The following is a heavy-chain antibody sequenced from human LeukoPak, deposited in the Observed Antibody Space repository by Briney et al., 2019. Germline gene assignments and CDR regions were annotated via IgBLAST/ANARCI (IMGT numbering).Heavy chain of an antibody. D-gene: IGHD6-13*01. CDR1: GGSISSYY. J-gene: IGHJ4*02. CDR3: ARVTGYMTEDYFDY. CDR2: IYYSGST. V-gene: IGHV4-59*01. Sequence: SETLSLTCSVSGGSISSYYWSWIRQPPGKGLEWIGYIYYSGSTNYNPSLKSRVTISVDTSKNQFSLRLSSVTAADTAVYYCARVTGYMTEDYFDYWGQGTLITVSS.